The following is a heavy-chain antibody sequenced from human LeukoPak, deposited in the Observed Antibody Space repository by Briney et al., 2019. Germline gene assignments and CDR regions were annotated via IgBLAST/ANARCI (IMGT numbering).Heavy chain of an antibody. CDR2: INSDGSST. CDR3: ARDGEGAAAAYFQH. CDR1: GFTFSSYW. Sequence: GGSLRLSCAASGFTFSSYWLHWVRQAPGKGLVWFSRINSDGSSTSYADSVKGRFTISKDNAKNTLNLQMNSLRAEDTAVYYCARDGEGAAAAYFQHWGQGTLVTVSS. D-gene: IGHD6-13*01. J-gene: IGHJ1*01. V-gene: IGHV3-74*01.